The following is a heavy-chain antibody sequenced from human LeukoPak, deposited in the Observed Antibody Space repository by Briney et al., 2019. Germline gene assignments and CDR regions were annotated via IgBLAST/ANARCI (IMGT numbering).Heavy chain of an antibody. CDR2: SGSGGST. Sequence: PGRSLRLSCAASGFTFSSYAMSWVRQAPGKGLERVSVSGSGGSTYYADSVKGRFTISRDNSKNTLYLQMNSLRVEDTAVYYCAKVRGVSGREDDAFDIWGQGTMVTVSS. CDR1: GFTFSSYA. J-gene: IGHJ3*02. D-gene: IGHD6-19*01. V-gene: IGHV3-23*01. CDR3: AKVRGVSGREDDAFDI.